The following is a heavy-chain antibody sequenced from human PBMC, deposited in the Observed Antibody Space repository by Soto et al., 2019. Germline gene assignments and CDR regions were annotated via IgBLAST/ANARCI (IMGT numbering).Heavy chain of an antibody. D-gene: IGHD3-22*01. CDR1: GFTFSSYA. V-gene: IGHV3-23*01. CDR2: ISGSGGST. J-gene: IGHJ4*02. Sequence: GGSLRLSCAASGFTFSSYAMSWVRQAPGKGLEWVSAISGSGGSTYYADSVKGRFTISRDNSKNTLYLQMNSLRAEDTAVYYCAKDHYYDSTESVDYFDYWGQGTLVTVSS. CDR3: AKDHYYDSTESVDYFDY.